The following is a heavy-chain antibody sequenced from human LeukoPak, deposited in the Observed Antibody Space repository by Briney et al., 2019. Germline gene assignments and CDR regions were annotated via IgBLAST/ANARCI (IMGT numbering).Heavy chain of an antibody. J-gene: IGHJ4*02. Sequence: SETLSLTCAVYGGSFSGYYWSWIRQPPGKGLEWIGEINHSGSTNYNPSLKSRLTISVDPSNSQFSLKLSAVTAADTAVYYCARGWVAGWNDYWGQGTLVTVSS. D-gene: IGHD2-15*01. CDR2: INHSGST. CDR3: ARGWVAGWNDY. CDR1: GGSFSGYY. V-gene: IGHV4-34*01.